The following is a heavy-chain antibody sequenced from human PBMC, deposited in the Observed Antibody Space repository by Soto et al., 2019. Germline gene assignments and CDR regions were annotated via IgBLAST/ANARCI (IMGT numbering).Heavy chain of an antibody. CDR1: GFTFSSYW. CDR2: INSDGSST. Sequence: GGSLRLSCAASGFTFSSYWMHWVRQAPGKGLVWVSRINSDGSSTSYADSVKGRFTISRDNAKNTLYLQMNSLRAEDTAVYYCARASWWYYYYYGMDVWGQGTTVTVSS. V-gene: IGHV3-74*01. J-gene: IGHJ6*02. CDR3: ARASWWYYYYYGMDV. D-gene: IGHD2-8*02.